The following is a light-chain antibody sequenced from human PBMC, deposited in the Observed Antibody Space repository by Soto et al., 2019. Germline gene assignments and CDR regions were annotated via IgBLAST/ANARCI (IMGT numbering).Light chain of an antibody. CDR3: SSSTSSSTLV. J-gene: IGLJ3*02. V-gene: IGLV2-14*01. CDR2: EVS. Sequence: QSALTQPASVSGSPGQSITISCTGTSSDVGGYNYVSWYQQHPGKAPKLLIYEVSNRPSGVSNRFSGSKSGNTASLTISGHQAEDEADYYCSSSTSSSTLVFGGGTKLTVL. CDR1: SSDVGGYNY.